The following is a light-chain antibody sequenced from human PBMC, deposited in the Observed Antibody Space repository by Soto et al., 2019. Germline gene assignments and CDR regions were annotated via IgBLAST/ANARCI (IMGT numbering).Light chain of an antibody. CDR3: QQRRDWPLT. CDR2: DAS. Sequence: EIVLTQSPATLSLSPGERATLSCRASQSVGNYLVWYQQKHGQAPRLLIYDASNRATGIPARFSGSGSGTDFTLTISSLEPEDFAVYYCQQRRDWPLTFGGGTKVDIK. J-gene: IGKJ4*01. CDR1: QSVGNY. V-gene: IGKV3-11*01.